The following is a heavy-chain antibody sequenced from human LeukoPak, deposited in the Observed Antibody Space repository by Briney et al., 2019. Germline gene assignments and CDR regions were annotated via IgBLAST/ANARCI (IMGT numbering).Heavy chain of an antibody. CDR3: TRVGYIDEGIDY. J-gene: IGHJ4*02. Sequence: GGSLRLSCAASGFTFSSYAMSWVRQAPGKGLEWVSAISGSGGSTYYADSVKGRFTISRDNAKNSLYLQMNSLRAEDTAIYYCTRVGYIDEGIDYWGQGALVTVSS. CDR2: ISGSGGST. D-gene: IGHD5-24*01. CDR1: GFTFSSYA. V-gene: IGHV3-23*01.